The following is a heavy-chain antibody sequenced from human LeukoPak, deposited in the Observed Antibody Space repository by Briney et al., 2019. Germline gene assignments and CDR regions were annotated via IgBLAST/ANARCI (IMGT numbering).Heavy chain of an antibody. D-gene: IGHD3-22*01. CDR2: ISGSGGST. V-gene: IGHV3-23*01. J-gene: IGHJ4*02. CDR1: GFTFSSYA. CDR3: AKATVDGYYYDSSGYYGY. Sequence: PEGSLRLSCAASGFTFSSYAMSWVRQAPGKGLEWVSAISGSGGSTYYADSVKGRFTISRDNSKNTLYLQMNSLRAEDTAVYYCAKATVDGYYYDSSGYYGYWGQGTLVTVSS.